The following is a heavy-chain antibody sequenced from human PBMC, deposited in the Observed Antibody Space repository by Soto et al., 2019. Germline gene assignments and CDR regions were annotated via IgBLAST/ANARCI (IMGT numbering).Heavy chain of an antibody. J-gene: IGHJ4*02. V-gene: IGHV4-59*01. D-gene: IGHD3-22*01. CDR2: IYYSGST. CDR1: GGSISSYY. CDR3: ALRSMAVVPEY. Sequence: SETLSLTCTVSGGSISSYYWSWIRQPPGKGLEWIGYIYYSGSTNYNPSLKSRVTISVDTSKNQFSLKLSSVTAADTAVYYCALRSMAVVPEYWGQGTPVTVSS.